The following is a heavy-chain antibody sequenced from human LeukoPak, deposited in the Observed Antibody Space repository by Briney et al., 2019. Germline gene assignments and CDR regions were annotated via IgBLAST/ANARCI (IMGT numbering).Heavy chain of an antibody. CDR1: GYSFTSGHY. CDR3: ARYCTSTTCILRGFDY. Sequence: KPSETLSLTCSVSGYSFTSGHYWGWIRQPPGKGLEWIVNIYHTGSAHYNPSLKSRVTISVDTFKNQFSLKLSSVTAADTAVYYCARYCTSTTCILRGFDYWGQGTLVTVSS. D-gene: IGHD2-2*01. J-gene: IGHJ4*02. V-gene: IGHV4-38-2*01. CDR2: IYHTGSA.